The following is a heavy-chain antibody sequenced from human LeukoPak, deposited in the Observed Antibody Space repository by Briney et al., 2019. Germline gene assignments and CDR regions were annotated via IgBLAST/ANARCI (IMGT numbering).Heavy chain of an antibody. J-gene: IGHJ5*02. CDR3: AREEVTMVRGVISHWFDP. D-gene: IGHD3-10*01. Sequence: SQTLSLTWTVSGGSISSGGYYWSWIRQHPGKGLEWIGYIYYSGSTYYSPSLKSRVTISVDTAKNQFSLKLSSVTAADTAVYYCAREEVTMVRGVISHWFDPWGQGTLVIVSS. CDR2: IYYSGST. V-gene: IGHV4-31*02. CDR1: GGSISSGGYY.